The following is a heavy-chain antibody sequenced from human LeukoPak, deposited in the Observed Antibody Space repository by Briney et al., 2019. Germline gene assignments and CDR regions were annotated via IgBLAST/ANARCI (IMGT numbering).Heavy chain of an antibody. CDR3: ARTPQLEMAAKTRAGYFDY. D-gene: IGHD5-24*01. CDR1: GGSISSYY. V-gene: IGHV4-4*07. J-gene: IGHJ4*02. Sequence: SETLSLTCTVSGGSISSYYWSWIRQPAGKGLEWIGRIYTSGSTNYNPSLKSRVTISVDTSKNQFSLKLSSVTAADTAVYYCARTPQLEMAAKTRAGYFDYWGQGTLVTVSS. CDR2: IYTSGST.